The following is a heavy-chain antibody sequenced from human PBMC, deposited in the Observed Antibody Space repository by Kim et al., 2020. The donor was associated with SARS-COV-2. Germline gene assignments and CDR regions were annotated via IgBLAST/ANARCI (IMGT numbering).Heavy chain of an antibody. CDR3: ALSGDSSSSLGTNFDY. Sequence: GGSLRLSCAASGFTFSSYAMSWVRQAPGKGLEWVSAISGSGGSTYYADSVKGRFTISRDNSKNTLYLQMNSLRAEDTAVYYCALSGDSSSSLGTNFDYWGQGTLVTVSS. J-gene: IGHJ4*02. D-gene: IGHD6-6*01. CDR2: ISGSGGST. CDR1: GFTFSSYA. V-gene: IGHV3-23*01.